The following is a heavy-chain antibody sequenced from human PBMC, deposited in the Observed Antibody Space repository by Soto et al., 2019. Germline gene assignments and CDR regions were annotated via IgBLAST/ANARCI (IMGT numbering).Heavy chain of an antibody. J-gene: IGHJ4*02. Sequence: QITLKEAGPTLVKPTETLTLTCTFSGFSFTTTRMGVGWTRQPPGKALEWLAIIYWDGESRYNPLLRRRLTLTEDTSKNPVVLTITNMDPKDTAPYYCAHRDSTGTTTYFDSWGQGIPVTVAS. CDR3: AHRDSTGTTTYFDS. D-gene: IGHD1-1*01. CDR2: IYWDGES. V-gene: IGHV2-5*02. CDR1: GFSFTTTRMG.